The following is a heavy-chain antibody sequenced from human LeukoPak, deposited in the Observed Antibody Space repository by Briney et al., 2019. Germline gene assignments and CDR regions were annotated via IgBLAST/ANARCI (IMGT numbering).Heavy chain of an antibody. D-gene: IGHD6-13*01. J-gene: IGHJ4*02. Sequence: ASVKVSCKASGYTFTSYGIHWVRQAPGQGLEWMGWINAYNGNTNYAQKLQGRVTMTTDTSTSTAYMELRSLRSDDTAVYYCARAVRGSSWQYYFDYWGQGTLVTVSS. CDR1: GYTFTSYG. V-gene: IGHV1-18*01. CDR2: INAYNGNT. CDR3: ARAVRGSSWQYYFDY.